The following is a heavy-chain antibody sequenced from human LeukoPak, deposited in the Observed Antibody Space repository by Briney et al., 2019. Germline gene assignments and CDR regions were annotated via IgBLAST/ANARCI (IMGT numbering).Heavy chain of an antibody. J-gene: IGHJ5*02. V-gene: IGHV4-39*07. CDR2: INHSGST. CDR3: ARGGGAPVLLWFGALGFDP. CDR1: GGSISSSSYY. D-gene: IGHD3-10*01. Sequence: SETLSLTCTVSGGSISSSSYYWGWVRQPPGEGLEWIGEINHSGSTNYNPSLKSRVTISVDTSKNQFSLKLSSVTAADTAVYYCARGGGAPVLLWFGALGFDPWGQGTLVTVSS.